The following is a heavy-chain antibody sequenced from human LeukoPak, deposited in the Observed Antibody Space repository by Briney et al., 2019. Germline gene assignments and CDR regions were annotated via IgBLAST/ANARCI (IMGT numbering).Heavy chain of an antibody. CDR2: ISGDGGSA. D-gene: IGHD6-6*01. J-gene: IGHJ4*02. CDR3: AKDKSSSRGRDSNLGY. V-gene: IGHV3-43*02. Sequence: GGSLRLSCAASGFTFDDYAMHWVRQAPGKGLEWVSLISGDGGSACYADSVKGRFTISRDNSKNSLYLQMSSLKTEDTALYYCAKDKSSSRGRDSNLGYWGQGTLVTVSS. CDR1: GFTFDDYA.